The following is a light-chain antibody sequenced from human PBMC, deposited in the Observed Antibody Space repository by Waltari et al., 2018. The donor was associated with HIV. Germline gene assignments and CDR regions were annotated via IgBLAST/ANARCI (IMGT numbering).Light chain of an antibody. CDR1: SSDVGSYNL. V-gene: IGLV2-23*02. CDR3: CSYAGSSYI. Sequence: QSALTQPASVSGSPGQSITLSCTGTSSDVGSYNLVSWYQQHPGKAPKLMIYEVSKRPSGVSDRFSGSKSGKTASLTISGLQAEDEADYYCCSYAGSSYIFGTGTKVTVL. CDR2: EVS. J-gene: IGLJ1*01.